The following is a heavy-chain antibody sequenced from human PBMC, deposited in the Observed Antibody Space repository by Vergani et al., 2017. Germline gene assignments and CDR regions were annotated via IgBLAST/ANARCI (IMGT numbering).Heavy chain of an antibody. CDR2: INHSGST. CDR1: GGSFSGYY. Sequence: QVQLQQWGAGLLKPSETLSLTCAVYGGSFSGYYWSWIRQPPGKGLEWIGEINHSGSTNYNPSLKSRVTISVDTSKNQFSLKLSSVTAADTAVYYCANAMGDPRNAFDIWGQGTMVTVSS. J-gene: IGHJ3*02. D-gene: IGHD1-26*01. V-gene: IGHV4-34*01. CDR3: ANAMGDPRNAFDI.